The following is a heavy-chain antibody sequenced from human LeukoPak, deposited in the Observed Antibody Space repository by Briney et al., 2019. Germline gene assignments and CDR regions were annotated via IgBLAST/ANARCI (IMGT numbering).Heavy chain of an antibody. CDR2: IGSGSSTI. CDR1: GFTFSSYA. Sequence: SGGSLRFSCAAPGFTFSSYAMTGVRQAPGRGLGWVSYIGSGSSTIYYADSVKGRFTISRDNAKNSLYLQKNSLRAEDTAVYYCARLGNHYYYYYMDVWGKGTTVTVSS. V-gene: IGHV3-48*04. J-gene: IGHJ6*03. CDR3: ARLGNHYYYYYMDV. D-gene: IGHD4-23*01.